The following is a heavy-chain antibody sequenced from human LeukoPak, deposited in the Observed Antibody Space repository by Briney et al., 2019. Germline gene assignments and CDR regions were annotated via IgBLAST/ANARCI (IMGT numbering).Heavy chain of an antibody. J-gene: IGHJ4*02. Sequence: ASVKVPCKASGGTFSSYAISWVRQAPGQGLEWMGGIIPIFGTANYAQKFQGRVTITTDESTSTAYMELSSLRSEDTAVYYCARGSTRGYSYGYYDYFDYWGQGTLVTVSS. CDR3: ARGSTRGYSYGYYDYFDY. CDR2: IIPIFGTA. D-gene: IGHD5-18*01. CDR1: GGTFSSYA. V-gene: IGHV1-69*05.